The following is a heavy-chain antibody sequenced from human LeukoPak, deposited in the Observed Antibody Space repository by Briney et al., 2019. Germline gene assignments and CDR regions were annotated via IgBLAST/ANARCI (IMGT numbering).Heavy chain of an antibody. CDR2: INHSGST. V-gene: IGHV4-34*01. CDR3: AIHRGGYSSSSYYYMDV. J-gene: IGHJ6*03. D-gene: IGHD6-6*01. CDR1: GGSFSGYY. Sequence: SETLSLTCAVYGGSFSGYYWSWIRQPPGKGLEWIGEINHSGSTNYNPSLKSRVTISVDTSKNQFSLKLSSVTAADTAVYYCAIHRGGYSSSSYYYMDVWGKGTTVTVSS.